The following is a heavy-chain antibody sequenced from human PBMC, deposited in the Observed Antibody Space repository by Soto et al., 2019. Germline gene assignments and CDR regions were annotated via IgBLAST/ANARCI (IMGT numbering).Heavy chain of an antibody. Sequence: PGGSLRLSCAASGFSFSSYGMHWVRQVPGQGPEWVAVIPYDGSKETYADSVKGRFTISRDNSKNTLYLQMNSLRVEDTALYYCAKEGRQWLTYYYYGMDVWRQGTSVTVSS. J-gene: IGHJ6*02. D-gene: IGHD6-19*01. CDR1: GFSFSSYG. V-gene: IGHV3-30*18. CDR3: AKEGRQWLTYYYYGMDV. CDR2: IPYDGSKE.